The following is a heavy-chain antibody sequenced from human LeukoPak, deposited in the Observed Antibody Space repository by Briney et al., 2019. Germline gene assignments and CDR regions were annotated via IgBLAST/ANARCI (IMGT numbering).Heavy chain of an antibody. CDR2: IRSKAYGGTT. V-gene: IGHV3-49*03. Sequence: GSLRLSCTASGFTFGDYAMSWFRQAPGEGLEWVGFIRSKAYGGTTEYAASVKGRFTISRDDSKSIAYLQMNSLKTEDTAVYYRTRAGVGATDYWGQGTLVTVSS. CDR1: GFTFGDYA. D-gene: IGHD1-26*01. J-gene: IGHJ4*02. CDR3: TRAGVGATDY.